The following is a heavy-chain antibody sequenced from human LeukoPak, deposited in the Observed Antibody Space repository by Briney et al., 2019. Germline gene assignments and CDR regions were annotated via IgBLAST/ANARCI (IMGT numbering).Heavy chain of an antibody. D-gene: IGHD2-2*01. CDR1: GFTFSSYS. CDR3: TRAGYCSDASCYVPDY. J-gene: IGHJ4*02. Sequence: PGGSLRLSCSASGFTFSSYSMNWVRQAPGKGLEWVSYTDSTGTIIYYADSVKGRFTISRDNARNSLYLQMNSLTDKDTAVYYCTRAGYCSDASCYVPDYWGQGTLVTVSS. CDR2: TDSTGTII. V-gene: IGHV3-48*02.